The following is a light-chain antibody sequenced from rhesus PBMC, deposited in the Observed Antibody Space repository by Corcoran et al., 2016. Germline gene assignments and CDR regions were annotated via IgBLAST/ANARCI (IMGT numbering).Light chain of an antibody. CDR1: QGISSY. J-gene: IGKJ3*01. CDR3: QQYNSLPPT. V-gene: IGKV1-32*01. CDR2: TAN. Sequence: DIQMTQSPSSLSASVGDRVTITCRASQGISSYLNWYQQKPGKAPKLLIYTANRLESGVPSRFRGRGSGTEFTLVISSLQPEDFATYYCQQYNSLPPTFGPGAKLDIK.